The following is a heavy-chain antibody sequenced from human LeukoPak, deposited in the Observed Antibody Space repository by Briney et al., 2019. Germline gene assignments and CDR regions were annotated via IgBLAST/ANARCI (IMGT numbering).Heavy chain of an antibody. V-gene: IGHV3-74*01. J-gene: IGHJ4*02. CDR1: GFTFSNYW. D-gene: IGHD6-6*01. Sequence: GGSLRLSCAASGFTFSNYWMHWARQVPGKGLMWVSRISTDGSNTNYADTVKGRFTISRDNAKNTLYLHMNSPRDEDTAVYYCVREYSSSSGRCFDYWGLGILVTVSS. CDR2: ISTDGSNT. CDR3: VREYSSSSGRCFDY.